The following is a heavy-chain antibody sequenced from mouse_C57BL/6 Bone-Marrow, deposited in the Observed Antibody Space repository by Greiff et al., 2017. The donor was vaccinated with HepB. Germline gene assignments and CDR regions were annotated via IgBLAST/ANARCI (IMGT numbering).Heavy chain of an antibody. CDR3: ARLAGLYYAMDY. D-gene: IGHD3-3*01. Sequence: VQLQQSGPELVKPGASVKISCKASGYTFTDYYMNWVKQSHGKSLEWIGDINPNNGGTSYNQKFKGKATLTVDKSSSTAYMELRSLTSEDSAVYYCARLAGLYYAMDYWGQGTSVTVSS. V-gene: IGHV1-26*01. CDR1: GYTFTDYY. CDR2: INPNNGGT. J-gene: IGHJ4*01.